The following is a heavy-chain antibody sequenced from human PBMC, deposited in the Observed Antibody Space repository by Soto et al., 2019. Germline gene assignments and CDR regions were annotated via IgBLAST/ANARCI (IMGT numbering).Heavy chain of an antibody. Sequence: EVQLLESGGGLVQPGGSLRLSCAASGFTFNTYVMNWVRQAPGNGLEWVSTISYSADKTHYADSVKGRFTISRDNSRDPLFLQMNSLRADDAAVYYCARRARTATTNWGAFDVWGQGTMVTVSS. CDR1: GFTFNTYV. V-gene: IGHV3-23*01. CDR2: ISYSADKT. D-gene: IGHD1-7*01. J-gene: IGHJ3*01. CDR3: ARRARTATTNWGAFDV.